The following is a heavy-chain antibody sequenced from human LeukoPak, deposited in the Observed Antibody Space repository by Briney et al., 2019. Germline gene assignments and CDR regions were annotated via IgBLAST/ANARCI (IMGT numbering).Heavy chain of an antibody. CDR1: GFTFSSYG. J-gene: IGHJ4*02. D-gene: IGHD3-10*01. CDR3: AKDLHYGSADY. V-gene: IGHV3-33*06. CDR2: IWYDGSNK. Sequence: PGGSLRLSCAASGFTFSSYGMHWVRQAPGKGLEWVAVIWYDGSNKYYADSVKGRFTISRDNSKNTLYLQMNSLRAEDTAVYYCAKDLHYGSADYWGQGIQVTVSS.